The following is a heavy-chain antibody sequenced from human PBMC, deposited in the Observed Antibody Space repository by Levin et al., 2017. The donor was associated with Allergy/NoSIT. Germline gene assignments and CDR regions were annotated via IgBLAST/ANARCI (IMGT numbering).Heavy chain of an antibody. V-gene: IGHV1-69*02. J-gene: IGHJ1*01. CDR2: IIPILGIA. CDR3: ARGGVGEFQH. D-gene: IGHD2-21*01. CDR1: GGTFSSYT. Sequence: PGGSLRLSCKASGGTFSSYTISWVRQAPGQGLEWMGRIIPILGIANYAQKFQGRVTITADKSTSTAYMELSSLRSEDTAVYYCARGGVGEFQHWGQGTLVTVSS.